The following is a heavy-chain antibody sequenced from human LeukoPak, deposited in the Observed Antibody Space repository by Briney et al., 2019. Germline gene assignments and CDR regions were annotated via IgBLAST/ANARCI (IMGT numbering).Heavy chain of an antibody. CDR1: GFTFSSYW. J-gene: IGHJ4*02. V-gene: IGHV3-74*01. CDR3: VRDGVGAPPFDY. Sequence: GGSLRLSCAASGFTFSSYWMHWVRQAPGKGLVWVSRIKGDGSSTSYADSVKGRFTISRDNAKNTLFLQMNSLRAEDTAVYYCVRDGVGAPPFDYWGQGALVIVSS. CDR2: IKGDGSST. D-gene: IGHD1-26*01.